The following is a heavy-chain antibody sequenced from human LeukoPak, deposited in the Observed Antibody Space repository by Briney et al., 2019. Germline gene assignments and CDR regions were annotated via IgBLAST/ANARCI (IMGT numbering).Heavy chain of an antibody. Sequence: GGSLRLSCAASGFTFSSNYMSWVRQAPGKGLEWVSVIYSGGSTYYADSVKGRFTIPRDNSKNTLYLQMNSLRAEATAVYYCADSSGYYDAFDIWGQGTMVTVSS. CDR3: ADSSGYYDAFDI. J-gene: IGHJ3*02. CDR1: GFTFSSNY. V-gene: IGHV3-53*01. CDR2: IYSGGST. D-gene: IGHD3-22*01.